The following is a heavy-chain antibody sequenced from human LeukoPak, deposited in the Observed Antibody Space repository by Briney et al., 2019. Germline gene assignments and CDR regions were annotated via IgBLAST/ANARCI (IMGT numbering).Heavy chain of an antibody. V-gene: IGHV1-58*02. D-gene: IGHD1-26*01. CDR1: GFTFSSSA. J-gene: IGHJ4*02. CDR2: IVVGSGNT. Sequence: SVKVSCKASGFTFSSSAMQWVRQAREQRLEWIGWIVVGSGNTNYAQKFQERVTITRDMSTSTAYMELSSLRSEDTAVYYCAAEFQERGFDHWGQGTLVTVSS. CDR3: AAEFQERGFDH.